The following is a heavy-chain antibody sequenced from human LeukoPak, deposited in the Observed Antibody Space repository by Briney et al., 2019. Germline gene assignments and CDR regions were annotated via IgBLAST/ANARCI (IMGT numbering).Heavy chain of an antibody. CDR2: ISYDGSNK. CDR1: GFTFSSYA. Sequence: QSGGSLRLSCAASGFTFSSYAMHWVRQAPGKGLEWVAVISYDGSNKYYADSVKGRFTISRDNDKNSLYLQMNSLRAEDTALYYCARGYNWNYQNAFDIWGQGTMVTVSS. J-gene: IGHJ3*02. V-gene: IGHV3-30*04. CDR3: ARGYNWNYQNAFDI. D-gene: IGHD1-7*01.